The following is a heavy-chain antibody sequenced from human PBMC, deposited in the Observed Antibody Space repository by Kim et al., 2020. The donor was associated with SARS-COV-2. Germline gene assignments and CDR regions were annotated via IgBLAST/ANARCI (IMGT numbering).Heavy chain of an antibody. J-gene: IGHJ6*02. CDR3: ARWDQYYYGSGSEIYYYYGMDV. Sequence: GGSLRLSCAASGFTFSSYSMNWVRQAPGKGLEWVSSISSSSSYIYYADSVKGRFTISRDNAKNSLYLQMNSLRAEDTAVYYCARWDQYYYGSGSEIYYYYGMDVWGQGTTVTVSS. CDR2: ISSSSSYI. CDR1: GFTFSSYS. D-gene: IGHD3-10*01. V-gene: IGHV3-21*01.